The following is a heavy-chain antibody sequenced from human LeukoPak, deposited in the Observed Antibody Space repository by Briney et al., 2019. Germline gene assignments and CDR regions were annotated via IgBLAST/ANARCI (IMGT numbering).Heavy chain of an antibody. Sequence: GGSLRLSCVASGFSFSTYGMHWVRQAPGQGLEWMGWINPNSGGTNYAQKFQGRVTMTRDTSISTAYMELSRLRSDDTAVYYCARGSYWASLDYWGQGTLVTVSS. CDR2: INPNSGGT. D-gene: IGHD1-26*01. V-gene: IGHV1-2*02. CDR1: GFSFSTYG. CDR3: ARGSYWASLDY. J-gene: IGHJ4*02.